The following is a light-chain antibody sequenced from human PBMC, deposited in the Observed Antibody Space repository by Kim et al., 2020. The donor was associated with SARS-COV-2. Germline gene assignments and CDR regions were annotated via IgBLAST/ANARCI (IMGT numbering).Light chain of an antibody. CDR1: KMCDIN. Sequence: APGETARITCGGNKMCDINVHWYQQRPGQAPVLVISDDSDRPSGIPERFSGSNSGNTATLTINRVEAVDEADYYCQVWDGSSDHWVFGGGTQLTVL. CDR3: QVWDGSSDHWV. CDR2: DDS. J-gene: IGLJ3*02. V-gene: IGLV3-21*02.